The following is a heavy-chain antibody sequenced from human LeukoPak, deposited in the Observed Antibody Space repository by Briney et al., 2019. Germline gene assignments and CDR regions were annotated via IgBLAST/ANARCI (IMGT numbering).Heavy chain of an antibody. J-gene: IGHJ6*02. Sequence: GGSLRLSCAASGFTFSLYWMNWVRRAPGKGLEWVANIKQDGSEKYYVDSVKGRFTISRDNAKNSLYLQMNSLRAEDTAVYYCARDEGDSWTYYGMDVWGQGTTVTVSS. V-gene: IGHV3-7*03. CDR3: ARDEGDSWTYYGMDV. CDR2: IKQDGSEK. CDR1: GFTFSLYW. D-gene: IGHD6-13*01.